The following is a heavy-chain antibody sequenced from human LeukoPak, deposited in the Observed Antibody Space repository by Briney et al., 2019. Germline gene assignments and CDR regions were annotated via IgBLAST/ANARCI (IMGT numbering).Heavy chain of an antibody. V-gene: IGHV4-59*01. CDR1: GASISTYY. J-gene: IGHJ4*02. CDR2: IYYSGST. CDR3: ARGNDYGDYSLAWFDY. Sequence: SETLSLTCTVSGASISTYYWSWIRQPPGKGLEWIGYIYYSGSTNFNPSLKSRATISVDMSKNQFSLKLSSVTAADTAVYYCARGNDYGDYSLAWFDYWGQGTLVTVSS. D-gene: IGHD4-17*01.